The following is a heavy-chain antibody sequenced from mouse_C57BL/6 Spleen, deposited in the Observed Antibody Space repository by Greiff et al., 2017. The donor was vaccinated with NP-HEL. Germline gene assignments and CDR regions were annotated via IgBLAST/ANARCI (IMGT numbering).Heavy chain of an antibody. J-gene: IGHJ4*01. CDR2: IDPSDSDT. CDR3: ARREGNYAMDY. Sequence: QVQLQQPGAELVRPGSSVKLSCKASGYTFTSYWMHWVKQRPIQGLEWIGNIDPSDSDTHYNQKFKDKATLTVDKSSSTAYMQLSSLTSEDSAVYYCARREGNYAMDYWGQGTSVTVSS. CDR1: GYTFTSYW. V-gene: IGHV1-52*01.